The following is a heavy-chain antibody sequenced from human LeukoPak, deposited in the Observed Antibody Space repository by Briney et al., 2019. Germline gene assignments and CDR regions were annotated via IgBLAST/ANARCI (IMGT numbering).Heavy chain of an antibody. D-gene: IGHD3-10*01. Sequence: GESLKISCKGSGYSFTSYWIGWVRQMPGKGLEWMGIIYPGDSDARYSPSFQGQVTISADKSISTAYLQWSSLKASDSAMYYCATNTMFRGIHAFDIWGQGTMVTVSS. CDR3: ATNTMFRGIHAFDI. CDR2: IYPGDSDA. CDR1: GYSFTSYW. J-gene: IGHJ3*02. V-gene: IGHV5-51*01.